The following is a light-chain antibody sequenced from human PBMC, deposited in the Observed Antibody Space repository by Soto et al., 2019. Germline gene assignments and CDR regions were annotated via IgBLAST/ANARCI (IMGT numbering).Light chain of an antibody. J-gene: IGLJ1*01. Sequence: QSVLTQPLSVSGAPGQRVIISCTGSSSNIGAGYDVHWYQQLPGTAPKLLIYGNSNRPSGVPDRFSGSKSGTSASLAITGLQAEDEADYYCQSYDSSLSGYVFGTGTKVTVL. CDR1: SSNIGAGYD. CDR2: GNS. V-gene: IGLV1-40*01. CDR3: QSYDSSLSGYV.